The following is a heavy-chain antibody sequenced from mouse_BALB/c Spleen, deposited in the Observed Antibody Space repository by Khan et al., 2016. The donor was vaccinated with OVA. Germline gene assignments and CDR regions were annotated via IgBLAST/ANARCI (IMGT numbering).Heavy chain of an antibody. D-gene: IGHD1-1*01. V-gene: IGHV1S136*01. Sequence: MQLEESGPELVKPGASVKMSCKASGYTFTSYVMHWVKQKPGQGLEWIGYISPNSAGSKYNEKFRGKATLTSDKASSTAYMELSSLTSEDSAVYYCWRSLYDYGSAYEGFADWGQGNLVTVS. CDR1: GYTFTSYV. CDR3: WRSLYDYGSAYEGFAD. CDR2: ISPNSAGS. J-gene: IGHJ3*01.